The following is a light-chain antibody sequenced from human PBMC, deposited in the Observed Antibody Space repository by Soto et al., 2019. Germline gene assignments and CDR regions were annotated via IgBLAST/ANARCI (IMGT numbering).Light chain of an antibody. CDR1: QSISSW. J-gene: IGKJ1*01. CDR2: DAS. V-gene: IGKV1-5*01. CDR3: QQYNSYSPERT. Sequence: DIQMTQSPSTLSASVGDRVTITCRASQSISSWLAWYQQKPGKAPKLLIYDASSLESGVPSRFSGSGSGTEFTLTISSLQPDDFATYYCQQYNSYSPERTFGQGTKVGIK.